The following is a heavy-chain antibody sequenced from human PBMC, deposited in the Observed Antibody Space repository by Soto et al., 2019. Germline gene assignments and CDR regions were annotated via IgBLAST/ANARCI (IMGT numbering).Heavy chain of an antibody. CDR1: GYSFTSYW. D-gene: IGHD3-22*01. Sequence: GESLKISCKGSGYSFTSYWISWVRQMPGKGLEWMGRIDPSDSYTNYSPSFQGHVTISADKSISTAYLQWSSLKASDTAMYYCATYFPITMIVVVTSGGFDIWGQGTMVTVS. V-gene: IGHV5-10-1*01. CDR3: ATYFPITMIVVVTSGGFDI. J-gene: IGHJ3*02. CDR2: IDPSDSYT.